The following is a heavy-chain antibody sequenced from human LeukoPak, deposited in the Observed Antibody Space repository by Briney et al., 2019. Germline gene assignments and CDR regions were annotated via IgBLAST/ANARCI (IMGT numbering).Heavy chain of an antibody. CDR3: AKASVWTMVRVVSYFDE. Sequence: GGSLRLSCAASGFTFSRYGMTWVRQAPGKGLEWVSGISGSGDNTWYADSVKGRFTISRDNSKKTLDLQMHSLRAEDTAVYYCAKASVWTMVRVVSYFDEWGQGIQVTVSS. D-gene: IGHD3-10*01. J-gene: IGHJ4*02. V-gene: IGHV3-23*01. CDR2: ISGSGDNT. CDR1: GFTFSRYG.